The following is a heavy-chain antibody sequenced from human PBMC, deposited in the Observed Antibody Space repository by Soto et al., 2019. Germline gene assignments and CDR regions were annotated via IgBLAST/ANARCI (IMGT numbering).Heavy chain of an antibody. CDR2: ISYDGSNK. V-gene: IGHV3-30-3*01. Sequence: GGSLRLSCAASGFTFSSYALHWVRQAPGKGLEWVAVISYDGSNKYYADSVKGRFTISRDNSRNTLYVQMNSLRAEDTAVYYCARGPSSLTRLDNWGQGTLVTVSS. D-gene: IGHD2-2*01. CDR1: GFTFSSYA. CDR3: ARGPSSLTRLDN. J-gene: IGHJ4*02.